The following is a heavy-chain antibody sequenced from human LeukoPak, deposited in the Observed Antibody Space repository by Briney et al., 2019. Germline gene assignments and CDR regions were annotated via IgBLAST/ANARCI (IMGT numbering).Heavy chain of an antibody. J-gene: IGHJ4*02. CDR3: ARDQALTGDPSVFDY. CDR1: GFTFSSYE. CDR2: ISSSGSTI. V-gene: IGHV3-48*03. Sequence: PGGSLRLSCAASGFTFSSYEMNWVRQAPGKGLEWVSYISSSGSTIYYADSVKGRFTISRDNAKNSLYLQMNSLRAEDTAVYYCARDQALTGDPSVFDYWGQGTLVTVSS. D-gene: IGHD7-27*01.